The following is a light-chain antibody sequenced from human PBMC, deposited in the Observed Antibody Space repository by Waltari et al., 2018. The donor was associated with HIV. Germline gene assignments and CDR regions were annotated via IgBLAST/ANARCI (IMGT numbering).Light chain of an antibody. V-gene: IGLV2-14*01. CDR2: DVS. CDR3: SSYTSSSTPWV. CDR1: SSDVGGYIY. Sequence: QSALTQPASVFGSPGQSITISCTGTSSDVGGYIYVSWYQQHPGKAPKLMIYDVSNRPSGVSNRFSGSKSGNTASLTISGLQAEDEADYYCSSYTSSSTPWVFGGGTKLTVL. J-gene: IGLJ3*02.